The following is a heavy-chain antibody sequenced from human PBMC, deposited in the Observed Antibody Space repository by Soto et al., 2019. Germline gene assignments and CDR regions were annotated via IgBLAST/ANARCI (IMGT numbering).Heavy chain of an antibody. CDR3: ARGPNPSITMIVVAPDY. V-gene: IGHV1-18*01. CDR2: VSAYNGNT. CDR1: GYTFTSYG. J-gene: IGHJ4*02. D-gene: IGHD3-22*01. Sequence: ASVKVSCKASGYTFTSYGISWVRQAPGQGLEWMGWVSAYNGNTNYAQKLQGRVTMTTDTSTSTAYMELRSLRSDDTAVYYCARGPNPSITMIVVAPDYWGQGTLVTV.